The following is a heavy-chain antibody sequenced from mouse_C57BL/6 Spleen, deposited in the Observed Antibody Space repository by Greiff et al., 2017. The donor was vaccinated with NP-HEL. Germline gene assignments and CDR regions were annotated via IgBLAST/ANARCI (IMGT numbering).Heavy chain of an antibody. J-gene: IGHJ4*01. CDR1: GFNIKDYY. D-gene: IGHD2-2*01. CDR2: IDPEDGEP. Sequence: VQLQQSGAELVKPGASVKLSCTASGFNIKDYYMHWVKQRTEQGLEWIGRIDPEDGEPKYAPKFQGKATITADTPSNTAYLQLSSLTSEDTAVYYCAPYGYDAGYYAMDYWGQGTSVTVSS. V-gene: IGHV14-2*01. CDR3: APYGYDAGYYAMDY.